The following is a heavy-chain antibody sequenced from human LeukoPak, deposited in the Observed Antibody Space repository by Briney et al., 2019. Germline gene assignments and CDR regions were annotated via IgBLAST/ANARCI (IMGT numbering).Heavy chain of an antibody. Sequence: SETLSLTCTVSGGSISSYYWSWIRQPPGKGLEWIGYIYYSGRTNDNPSLKSRVTISVDTSKNQFSLKLSSVTAADTAVYYCARRGAYSYCYDSSGYDYWGQGTLVTVSS. J-gene: IGHJ4*02. CDR2: IYYSGRT. CDR3: ARRGAYSYCYDSSGYDY. CDR1: GGSISSYY. D-gene: IGHD3-22*01. V-gene: IGHV4-59*01.